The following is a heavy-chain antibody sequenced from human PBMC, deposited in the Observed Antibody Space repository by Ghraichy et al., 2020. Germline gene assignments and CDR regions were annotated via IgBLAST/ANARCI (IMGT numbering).Heavy chain of an antibody. CDR2: INTDGRTT. V-gene: IGHV3-74*01. CDR3: ATAGNFRFDY. Sequence: GSLRLSCATSGFTFSTYWIHWVRQTPGKGLEWVSRINTDGRTTNYADSVRGRFTISRDNARNTLYLQMNSLRAEDTAVYYCATAGNFRFDYWGQGTLVTVSS. J-gene: IGHJ4*02. D-gene: IGHD1-7*01. CDR1: GFTFSTYW.